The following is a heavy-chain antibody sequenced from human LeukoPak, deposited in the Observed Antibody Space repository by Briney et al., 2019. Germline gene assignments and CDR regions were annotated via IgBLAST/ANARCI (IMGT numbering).Heavy chain of an antibody. J-gene: IGHJ4*02. CDR2: ICGRGNNI. Sequence: GGSLRLSCGASGFTFSSYNMNWVRQAPGKGLEWVSYICGRGNNIKYADCVRGRFTISRDNGKNSLYLHMSSLRAEDTAVYYCARDPPALEDFDYWGQGTQVTVSS. V-gene: IGHV3-48*04. CDR3: ARDPPALEDFDY. CDR1: GFTFSSYN.